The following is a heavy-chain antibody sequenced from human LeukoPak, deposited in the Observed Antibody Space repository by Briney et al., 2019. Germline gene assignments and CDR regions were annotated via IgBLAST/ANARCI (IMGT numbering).Heavy chain of an antibody. CDR2: INPNSGGT. J-gene: IGHJ6*02. V-gene: IGHV1-2*02. D-gene: IGHD1-26*01. CDR3: ARDFSGASYYYYYGMDV. Sequence: ASVKVSCKASGYTFTGYYMHWVRQAPGQGLEWRGWINPNSGGTNYAQKFQGRVTMTRDTSISTAYMELSRLRSDDTAVYYCARDFSGASYYYYYGMDVWGQGTTVTVSS. CDR1: GYTFTGYY.